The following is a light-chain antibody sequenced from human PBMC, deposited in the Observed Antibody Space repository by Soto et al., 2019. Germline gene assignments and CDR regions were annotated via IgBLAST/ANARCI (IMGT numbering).Light chain of an antibody. CDR1: QAIDSW. Sequence: DIQMTQSPSSVSASVGDRVTITCRASQAIDSWLAWYQQKPGEAPKLLIFTGSLLHSGVPPRFSGSGSGTDFTLTIRSLQPEDFATYYCHQTLSFPPTVGQGTKVDSK. J-gene: IGKJ1*01. CDR2: TGS. CDR3: HQTLSFPPT. V-gene: IGKV1-12*01.